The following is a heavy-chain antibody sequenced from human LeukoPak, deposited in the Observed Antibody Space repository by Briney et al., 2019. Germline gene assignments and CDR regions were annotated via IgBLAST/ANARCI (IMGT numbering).Heavy chain of an antibody. Sequence: SVKVSCKASGGTFSSDAISWVRQAPGQGLEWMGGIIPIFGTANYAQKFQGRVTITTDESTSTAYMELSSLRSEDTAVYYCANRGGGSYDFYWFDPWGQGTLVTVSS. V-gene: IGHV1-69*05. CDR2: IIPIFGTA. D-gene: IGHD1-26*01. CDR3: ANRGGGSYDFYWFDP. CDR1: GGTFSSDA. J-gene: IGHJ5*02.